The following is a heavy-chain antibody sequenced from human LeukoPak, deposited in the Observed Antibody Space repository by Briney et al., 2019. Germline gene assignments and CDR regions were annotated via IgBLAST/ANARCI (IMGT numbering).Heavy chain of an antibody. J-gene: IGHJ6*03. CDR1: GFTFSSYG. Sequence: GGSLRLSCAASGFTFSSYGMHWVRQAPGKGLEWVAVISYDGSNKYYADSVKGRFTISRDNSKNTLYLQMNSLRSEDTAVYYCARSKNYYDSSGYYEYYYYYYMDVWGKGTTVTISS. D-gene: IGHD3-22*01. CDR2: ISYDGSNK. V-gene: IGHV3-30*03. CDR3: ARSKNYYDSSGYYEYYYYYYMDV.